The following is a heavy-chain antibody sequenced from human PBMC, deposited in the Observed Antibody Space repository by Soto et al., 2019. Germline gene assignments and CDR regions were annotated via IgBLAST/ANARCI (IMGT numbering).Heavy chain of an antibody. CDR1: GFSLSSIGEG. J-gene: IGHJ6*02. D-gene: IGHD2-21*02. CDR2: IYWDYDK. V-gene: IGHV2-5*02. Sequence: QITLKESGPTLVKPTQTLTLTCTFPGFSLSSIGEGVGWIRQPPGKALEWLALIYWDYDKRYSPSLKSRLTITKDTSKNQVVLTMTNMDPVDTATYYCVQSRCGDDCLQSYSSHSYYGLDVWGQGTTVTVSS. CDR3: VQSRCGDDCLQSYSSHSYYGLDV.